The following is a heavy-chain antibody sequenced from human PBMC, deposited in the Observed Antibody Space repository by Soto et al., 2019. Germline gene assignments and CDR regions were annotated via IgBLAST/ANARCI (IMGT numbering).Heavy chain of an antibody. CDR1: DSSMSPYY. Sequence: QVQLQESGPRLVKPSETLSLTCSVSDSSMSPYYWTWFRHPPGKGLEWIGHLLYRGTATYNPALKGRVTISLDTSKNQFSLKLSSVIAADTAVYYCAREKDLILGGYASGYWGPGTLVTVSS. CDR3: AREKDLILGGYASGY. V-gene: IGHV4-59*01. J-gene: IGHJ3*01. D-gene: IGHD1-26*01. CDR2: LLYRGTA.